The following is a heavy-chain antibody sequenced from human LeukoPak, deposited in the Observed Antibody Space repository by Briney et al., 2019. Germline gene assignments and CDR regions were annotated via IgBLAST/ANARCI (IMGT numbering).Heavy chain of an antibody. V-gene: IGHV3-23*01. CDR3: AKLDEYYYDSSGYYLNYYYYGMDV. D-gene: IGHD3-22*01. J-gene: IGHJ6*02. CDR1: GFTFSSYA. CDR2: ISGSGGST. Sequence: GGSLRLSCAASGFTFSSYAMSWVRQAPGKGLEWVSAISGSGGSTYYADSVKGRFTISRDNSKNTLYLQMNSLRAEDTAVYYCAKLDEYYYDSSGYYLNYYYYGMDVWAKGPRSPSP.